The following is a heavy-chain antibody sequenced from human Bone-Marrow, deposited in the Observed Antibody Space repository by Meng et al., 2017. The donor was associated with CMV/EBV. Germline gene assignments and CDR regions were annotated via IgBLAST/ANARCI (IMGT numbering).Heavy chain of an antibody. CDR1: GYTFTSYY. V-gene: IGHV1-46*01. D-gene: IGHD2-2*02. CDR3: ARGGVSGCSSTSCYTGWFDP. CDR2: INPSGGST. J-gene: IGHJ5*02. Sequence: ASVKVSCKASGYTFTSYYMHWVRQAPGQGLEWMGIINPSGGSTSYAQKFQGRVTMTRDTSTSTVYMELSSLRSEDTAVYYCARGGVSGCSSTSCYTGWFDPWGQGTRVTVPS.